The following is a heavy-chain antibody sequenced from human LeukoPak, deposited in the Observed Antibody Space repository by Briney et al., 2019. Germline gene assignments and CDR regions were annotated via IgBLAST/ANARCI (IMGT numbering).Heavy chain of an antibody. Sequence: PGGSLRLSCAASGFTFSDYSLNWVRQAPGKGLEWVSYISRSSDTIFYADSVKGRFTISRDNAKNSLYLQMNSLRAEDTAVYYCARDTVFDYWGQGTLVTVSS. CDR2: ISRSSDTI. V-gene: IGHV3-48*04. CDR3: ARDTVFDY. J-gene: IGHJ4*02. D-gene: IGHD4-17*01. CDR1: GFTFSDYS.